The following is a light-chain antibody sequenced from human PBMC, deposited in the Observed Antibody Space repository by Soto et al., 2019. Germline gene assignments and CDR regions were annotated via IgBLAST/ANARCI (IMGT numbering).Light chain of an antibody. CDR2: GAS. V-gene: IGKV3-20*01. CDR1: QSVTSNY. CDR3: QQYGTSPLT. J-gene: IGKJ4*01. Sequence: ELVLTQSPGTLSLSPGERATLSCRASQSVTSNYLAWYQQRPGQAPRLLIYGASSRATGIPDRFSGSGSGTDFTLTISILEPEDFAVYYCQQYGTSPLTFGGGTKAEIK.